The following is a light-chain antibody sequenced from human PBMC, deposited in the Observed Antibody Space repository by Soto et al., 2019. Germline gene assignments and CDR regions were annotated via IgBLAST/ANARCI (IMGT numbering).Light chain of an antibody. Sequence: QSVLTQPPSVSGAPGQRVTISCTGSSSNIGAGYNVHWYQHLPGTAPKLLIYGDSNRPSGVPDRFSGSKSGTSASLAITGLQAGGGADYYCQSYDSSLSGWVFGGGTKLTVL. CDR1: SSNIGAGYN. V-gene: IGLV1-40*01. CDR3: QSYDSSLSGWV. J-gene: IGLJ3*02. CDR2: GDS.